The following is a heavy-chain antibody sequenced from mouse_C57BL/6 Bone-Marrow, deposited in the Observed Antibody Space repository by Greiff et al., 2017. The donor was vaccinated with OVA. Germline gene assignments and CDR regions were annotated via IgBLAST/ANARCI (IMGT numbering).Heavy chain of an antibody. V-gene: IGHV5-4*01. J-gene: IGHJ2*01. CDR2: ISDGGSYT. Sequence: EVKLVESGGGLVKPGGSLKLSCAASGFTFSSYAMSWVRQTPDKRLEWVATISDGGSYTYYPDNVKGRFPISRDNAKNNLYLQMSHLKSEDTAMYYCARERNGNLYYFDYWGQGTTLTVSS. CDR3: ARERNGNLYYFDY. CDR1: GFTFSSYA. D-gene: IGHD2-1*01.